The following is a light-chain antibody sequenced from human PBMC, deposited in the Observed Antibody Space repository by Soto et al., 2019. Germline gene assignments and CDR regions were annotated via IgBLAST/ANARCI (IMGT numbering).Light chain of an antibody. CDR3: QQSYSTPLT. J-gene: IGKJ4*01. CDR2: AAS. Sequence: DIQLTQSPSFLSASVVDRVTITCRASQGISSYLAWYQQKPGKAPKLLIYAASTLQSGVPSRFSGSGSGTDFTLTISSLQPEDFATYYCQQSYSTPLTFGGGTKVDI. V-gene: IGKV1-39*01. CDR1: QGISSY.